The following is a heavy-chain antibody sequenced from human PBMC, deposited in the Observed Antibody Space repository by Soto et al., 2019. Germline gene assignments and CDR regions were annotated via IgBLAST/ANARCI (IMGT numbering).Heavy chain of an antibody. J-gene: IGHJ6*02. CDR2: TYYRSKWYN. CDR3: ARGGYSFDDYGMDV. CDR1: GDSVSSNSAA. Sequence: QTLSLPSAISGDSVSSNSAACNWIRQSPSRGLEWLGRTYYRSKWYNDYAVSVKSRITINPDTSKNQFSLQLNSVTPEDTAVYYCARGGYSFDDYGMDVWGQGTTVTVSS. V-gene: IGHV6-1*01. D-gene: IGHD5-18*01.